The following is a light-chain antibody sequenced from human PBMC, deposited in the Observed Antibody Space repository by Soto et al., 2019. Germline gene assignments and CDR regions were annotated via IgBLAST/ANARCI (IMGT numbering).Light chain of an antibody. V-gene: IGKV3-20*01. CDR1: QSVSSSY. CDR2: GAS. J-gene: IGKJ4*01. CDR3: HQYDSSPLT. Sequence: EIVLTQSPGTLSLSPGERATLSCRASQSVSSSYLAWYQQKPGQAPRLRIYGASSMATGIPDMFSGSGSGTDFTLTISRLEPEDFAVYYCHQYDSSPLTFGGGTKVEIK.